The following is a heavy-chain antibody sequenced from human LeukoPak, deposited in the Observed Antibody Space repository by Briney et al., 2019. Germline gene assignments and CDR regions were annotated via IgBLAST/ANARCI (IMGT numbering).Heavy chain of an antibody. CDR3: ARCSYYDSSGYSLGAFDI. CDR1: GGSISSGGYY. Sequence: SETLSLTCTVSGGSISSGGYYWSWIRQHPGKGLEWIGYIYYSGSTYYNPSLKSRVTISVDTSKNQFSLKLSSVTAADTAVYYCARCSYYDSSGYSLGAFDIWGQGTMVTVSS. CDR2: IYYSGST. J-gene: IGHJ3*02. D-gene: IGHD3-22*01. V-gene: IGHV4-30-4*08.